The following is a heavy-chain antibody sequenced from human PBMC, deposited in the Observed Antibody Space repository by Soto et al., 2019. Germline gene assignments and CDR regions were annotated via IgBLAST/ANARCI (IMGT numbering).Heavy chain of an antibody. CDR1: GGSISSYY. D-gene: IGHD4-17*01. CDR2: IYTSGST. V-gene: IGHV4-4*07. J-gene: IGHJ5*02. Sequence: KASETLSLTCTVSGGSISSYYWSWIRQPAGKGLEWIGRIYTSGSTNYNPSLKSRVTMSVDTSKNQFSLKLSSVTAADTAVYYCARVNDYGQTWWFDPWGQGTLVTVSS. CDR3: ARVNDYGQTWWFDP.